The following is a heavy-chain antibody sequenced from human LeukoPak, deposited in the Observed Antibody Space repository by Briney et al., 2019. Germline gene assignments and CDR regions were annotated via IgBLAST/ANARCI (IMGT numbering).Heavy chain of an antibody. D-gene: IGHD6-19*01. Sequence: VGSLRLSCVASGFTFSSYAMSWVRQAPGKGLEWVSGISGSGGSTYYADSVKGRFTISRDNSKNTLFLQMNSLRAEDTAVYYCAKETYRSGWYPYFDYWGQGTLVTVSS. V-gene: IGHV3-23*01. CDR3: AKETYRSGWYPYFDY. CDR2: ISGSGGST. CDR1: GFTFSSYA. J-gene: IGHJ4*02.